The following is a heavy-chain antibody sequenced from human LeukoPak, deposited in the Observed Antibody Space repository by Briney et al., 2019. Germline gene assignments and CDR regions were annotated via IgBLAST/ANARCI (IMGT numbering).Heavy chain of an antibody. Sequence: GGSLRLSCAASEFTFSSYSMNWVRQAPGKGLEWVSVIYSGGSTYYADSVKGRFTISRDSSKNTLYLQMNSLRVEDTAVYYCASGPMYSGSQENYWGQGTLVTVSS. CDR2: IYSGGST. CDR1: EFTFSSYS. D-gene: IGHD1-26*01. J-gene: IGHJ4*02. V-gene: IGHV3-53*01. CDR3: ASGPMYSGSQENY.